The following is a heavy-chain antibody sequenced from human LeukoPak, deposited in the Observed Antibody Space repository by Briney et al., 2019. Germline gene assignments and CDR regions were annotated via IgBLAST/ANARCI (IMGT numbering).Heavy chain of an antibody. Sequence: ASVKVSCKASGYTFTRYDINWVRQATGQGLEWMGWMNPNSGNTGYAQKFQGRVTMTRNTSISTAYMEPSSLRSEDTAVYYCARASRDYFYYGMDVWGQGTTVTVSS. CDR1: GYTFTRYD. V-gene: IGHV1-8*01. CDR2: MNPNSGNT. CDR3: ARASRDYFYYGMDV. J-gene: IGHJ6*02.